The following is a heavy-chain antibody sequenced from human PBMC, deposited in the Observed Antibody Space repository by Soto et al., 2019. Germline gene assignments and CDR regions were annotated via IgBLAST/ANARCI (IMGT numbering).Heavy chain of an antibody. D-gene: IGHD4-17*01. CDR2: ITKSGTT. CDR1: PSAFGSYG. J-gene: IGHJ4*02. V-gene: IGHV3-23*01. Sequence: HPGGSLRLSCTASPSAFGSYGMSWVRQAPGKGLEWVSCITKSGTTYYADSVKGRFSISRDNSKNTLNLQMNALTAEDTAVYYCASRAIYTVATDYWGEGTLVTVSS. CDR3: ASRAIYTVATDY.